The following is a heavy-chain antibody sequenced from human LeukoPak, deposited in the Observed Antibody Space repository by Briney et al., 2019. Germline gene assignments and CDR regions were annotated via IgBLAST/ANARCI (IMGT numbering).Heavy chain of an antibody. D-gene: IGHD5-18*01. Sequence: AGGSLRLSCAASGFTFSSYSMNWVRQAPGKGLEWVSSISSSSSYIYYADSVKGRFTISRDNSKNTLYLQMNSLRAEDTAVCYCARDEDAAMVYYFDYWGQGTLVTVSS. CDR1: GFTFSSYS. J-gene: IGHJ4*02. V-gene: IGHV3-21*01. CDR2: ISSSSSYI. CDR3: ARDEDAAMVYYFDY.